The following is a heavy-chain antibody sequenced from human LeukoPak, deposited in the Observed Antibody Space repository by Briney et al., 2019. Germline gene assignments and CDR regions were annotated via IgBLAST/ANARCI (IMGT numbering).Heavy chain of an antibody. V-gene: IGHV1-18*01. Sequence: ASVKVSCKASGYTFTSYGISWVLQAPGQGLEWMGWISAYNGNTNYAQKLQGRVTMTTDTSTSTAYMELRSLRSDDTAVYYCARDPRVDGYIGAFDAFDIWGQGTMVTVSS. J-gene: IGHJ3*02. CDR1: GYTFTSYG. D-gene: IGHD5-24*01. CDR2: ISAYNGNT. CDR3: ARDPRVDGYIGAFDAFDI.